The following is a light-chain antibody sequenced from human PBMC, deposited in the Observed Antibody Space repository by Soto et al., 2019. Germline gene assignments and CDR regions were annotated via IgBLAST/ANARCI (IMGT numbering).Light chain of an antibody. Sequence: QSVLTQPPSASGTPGQRVTISCSGGSSDIGRNVVYWHQHLPGTAPKLVIYMNNQRPSGVPDRFSGSKSGTSASLAISGLQSEDEAHYYCATWDDNLNVCVFGGGTKLTVL. J-gene: IGLJ3*02. CDR3: ATWDDNLNVCV. CDR1: SSDIGRNV. V-gene: IGLV1-44*01. CDR2: MNN.